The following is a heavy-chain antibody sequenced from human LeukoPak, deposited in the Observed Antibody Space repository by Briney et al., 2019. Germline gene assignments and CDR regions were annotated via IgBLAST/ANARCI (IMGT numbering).Heavy chain of an antibody. CDR2: IIANVGTP. V-gene: IGHV1-69*01. Sequence: SVKVSCKASGGSFSTNTLSWVRQAPGQGLEWMGGIIANVGTPNYAQKFQDRVTVTADESTRTLYLVVDSLRSDDTAVYYCARLVNWGPLGDYWGQGTLVTVSS. J-gene: IGHJ4*02. CDR3: ARLVNWGPLGDY. D-gene: IGHD7-27*01. CDR1: GGSFSTNT.